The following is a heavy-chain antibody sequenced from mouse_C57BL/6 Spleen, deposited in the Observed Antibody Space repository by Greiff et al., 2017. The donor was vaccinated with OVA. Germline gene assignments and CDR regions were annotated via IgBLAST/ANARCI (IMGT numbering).Heavy chain of an antibody. CDR1: GFSLTSYG. J-gene: IGHJ4*01. Sequence: VQLQESGPGLVQPSQSPSITCTVSGFSLTSYGVHWVRQSPGKGLEWLGVIWSGGSTDYNAAFISRLSISKDNSKSQVFFKMNSLQADDTAIYYCARKDSSNYYAMDYWGQGTSVTVSS. CDR3: ARKDSSNYYAMDY. V-gene: IGHV2-2*01. CDR2: IWSGGST. D-gene: IGHD3-2*02.